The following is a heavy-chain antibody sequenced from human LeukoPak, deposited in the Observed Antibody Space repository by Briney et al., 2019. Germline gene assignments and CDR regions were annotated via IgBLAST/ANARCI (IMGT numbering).Heavy chain of an antibody. Sequence: PGGSLRLSCAASGFTFSSYSMNWVRQAPGKGLEWVSYISSSSSTIYYADSVKGRFTISRDNAKNSLYLQMNSLRAEDTAVYYCARDLYSSSWWRLNAFDIWGQGTMVTVSS. J-gene: IGHJ3*02. D-gene: IGHD6-13*01. V-gene: IGHV3-48*01. CDR3: ARDLYSSSWWRLNAFDI. CDR2: ISSSSSTI. CDR1: GFTFSSYS.